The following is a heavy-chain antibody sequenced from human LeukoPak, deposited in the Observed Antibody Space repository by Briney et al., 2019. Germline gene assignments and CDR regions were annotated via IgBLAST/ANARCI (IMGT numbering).Heavy chain of an antibody. CDR1: GGSISDYY. CDR3: ARLYGDSVYFDY. J-gene: IGHJ4*02. D-gene: IGHD4-17*01. V-gene: IGHV4-31*03. Sequence: SETLSLTCTVSGGSISDYYWSWIRQHPGKGLEWIGYIYYSGSTNYNPSLKSRVTISVDTSKNQFSLKLSSVTAADTAVYYCARLYGDSVYFDYWGQGTLVTVSS. CDR2: IYYSGST.